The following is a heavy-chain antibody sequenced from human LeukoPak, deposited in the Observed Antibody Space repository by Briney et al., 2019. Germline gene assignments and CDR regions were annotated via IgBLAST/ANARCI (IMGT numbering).Heavy chain of an antibody. CDR3: ARSGGITGTTSWFDP. D-gene: IGHD1-20*01. V-gene: IGHV4-34*01. CDR1: GGSFRGYY. J-gene: IGHJ5*02. Sequence: SETLSLTCGVYGGSFRGYYWSWIRQPPGKGLEWIGEINHSGSTNYNPSLKSRVTISVDTSKNQFSLRLSSVTAADTAVYYCARSGGITGTTSWFDPWGQGTLVTVSS. CDR2: INHSGST.